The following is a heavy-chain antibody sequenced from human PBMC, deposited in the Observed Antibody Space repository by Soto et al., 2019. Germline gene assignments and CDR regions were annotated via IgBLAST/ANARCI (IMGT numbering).Heavy chain of an antibody. CDR3: ARGDYGDFDLDY. CDR2: IIPILDIA. V-gene: IGHV1-69*02. D-gene: IGHD4-17*01. J-gene: IGHJ4*02. Sequence: ASVKVSCKASGGTFSSYTISWVRQAPGQGLEWMGRIIPILDIANYAQKFQGRVTITADKSTSTAYMELSSLRSEDTAVYYCARGDYGDFDLDYWGQGTLVTVSS. CDR1: GGTFSSYT.